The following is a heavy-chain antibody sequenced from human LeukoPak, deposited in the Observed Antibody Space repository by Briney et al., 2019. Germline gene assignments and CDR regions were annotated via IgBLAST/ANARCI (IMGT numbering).Heavy chain of an antibody. D-gene: IGHD2-21*02. V-gene: IGHV1-2*02. CDR2: INPNSGGT. CDR3: ARGPYVITTATYGYVDY. Sequence: ASVKVSCKASGYTFTGYYMHWVRQAPGQGLEWMGLINPNSGGTNYAQKFQGRVTMTRDTTNSTAYMELSSLRSEDTAVYYCARGPYVITTATYGYVDYWGQGTMVTVSS. CDR1: GYTFTGYY. J-gene: IGHJ4*02.